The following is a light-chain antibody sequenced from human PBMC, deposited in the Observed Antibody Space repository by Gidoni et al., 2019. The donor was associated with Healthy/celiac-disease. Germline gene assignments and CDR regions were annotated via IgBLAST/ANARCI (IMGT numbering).Light chain of an antibody. CDR2: GAS. Sequence: EIVMTQSPATLSVSPGERPTLSCRASQSVSSNLAWYQQKPGQAPRLLIYGASTRATGIPARFSGSRSGTEFTLTISSLQSEDFAVYYCQQYSNWPLCTFGQRTKLEIK. J-gene: IGKJ2*02. V-gene: IGKV3-15*01. CDR1: QSVSSN. CDR3: QQYSNWPLCT.